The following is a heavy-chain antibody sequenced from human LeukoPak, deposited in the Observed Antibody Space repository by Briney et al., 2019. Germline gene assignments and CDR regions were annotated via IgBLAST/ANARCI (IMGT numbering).Heavy chain of an antibody. J-gene: IGHJ3*02. CDR1: GGSFSGYY. Sequence: SETLSLTCAVYGGSFSGYYWSWIRQPPGKGLEWIGEINHSGSTNYNPSLKSRVTISVDTSKNQFSLKLSSVTAADTAVYYCAGGDLIVFDAFDIWGQGTMVTVSS. V-gene: IGHV4-34*01. CDR3: AGGDLIVFDAFDI. D-gene: IGHD3-22*01. CDR2: INHSGST.